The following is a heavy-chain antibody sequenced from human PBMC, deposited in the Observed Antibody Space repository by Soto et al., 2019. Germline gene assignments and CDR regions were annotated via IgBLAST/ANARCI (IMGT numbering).Heavy chain of an antibody. J-gene: IGHJ4*02. CDR1: GFTFSSYA. CDR2: ISYDGSNK. D-gene: IGHD3-10*01. Sequence: GGSLRLSCAASGFTFSSYAMHWVRQAPGKGLEWVAVISYDGSNKYYADSVKGRFTISRDNSKNTLYLQMNSLRAEDTAVYYCARKTPGVSLDYWGQGTLVTVSS. CDR3: ARKTPGVSLDY. V-gene: IGHV3-30-3*01.